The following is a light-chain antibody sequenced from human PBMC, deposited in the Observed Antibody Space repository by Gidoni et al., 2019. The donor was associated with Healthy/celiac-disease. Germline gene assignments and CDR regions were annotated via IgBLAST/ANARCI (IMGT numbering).Light chain of an antibody. Sequence: DIQMTSSTSSLSASVGGRVTITCLARKSISSYLTWYQQKPGKAPKLLLYAACSLQSEIPSRFSDSGCGKDFTLTIRSRQPECIATYYSQQSYSTLTWPIGQWTKVEIK. V-gene: IGKV1-39*01. CDR2: AAC. CDR1: KSISSY. CDR3: QQSYSTLTWP. J-gene: IGKJ1*01.